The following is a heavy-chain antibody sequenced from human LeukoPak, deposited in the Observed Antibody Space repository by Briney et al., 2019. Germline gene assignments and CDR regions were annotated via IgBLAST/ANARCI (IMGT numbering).Heavy chain of an antibody. CDR3: ARAPYYDFWSGYYPRGGYYYYMDV. CDR2: ISAYNGNT. V-gene: IGHV1-18*01. Sequence: ASVKVSCKASGYTFTSYGISWVRQAPGQGLEWMGWISAYNGNTNYAQKLQGRVTMTTDTSTSTAYMELRSLRSDDTAVYYCARAPYYDFWSGYYPRGGYYYYMDVWGKGTTVTVSS. J-gene: IGHJ6*03. CDR1: GYTFTSYG. D-gene: IGHD3-3*01.